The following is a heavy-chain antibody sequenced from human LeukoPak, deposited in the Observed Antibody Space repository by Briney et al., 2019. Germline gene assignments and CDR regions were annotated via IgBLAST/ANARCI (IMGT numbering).Heavy chain of an antibody. D-gene: IGHD3-22*01. J-gene: IGHJ4*02. CDR1: GFTFSSYG. CDR2: IWYDGSNK. CDR3: AKDTYYYDSSGYNTFDY. V-gene: IGHV3-33*06. Sequence: GRSLRLSCAASGFTFSSYGMHWVRQAPGKGLEWVAVIWYDGSNKYYADSVKGRFTISRDNSKNTLYLQMNSLRAEDTAVYYCAKDTYYYDSSGYNTFDYWGQGTLVTVSS.